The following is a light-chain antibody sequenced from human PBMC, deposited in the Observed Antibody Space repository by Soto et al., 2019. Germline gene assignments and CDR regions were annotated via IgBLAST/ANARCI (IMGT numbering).Light chain of an antibody. CDR2: EVN. J-gene: IGLJ1*01. V-gene: IGLV2-23*02. CDR1: SSNVGSYKL. Sequence: QSPLTQPACVSGSPGQSITISCTGTSSNVGSYKLVSWYQQHPGKAPKLMIFEVNKRPSGASNRFSGSKSGNTASLTISGLKVEDEADYYCCSSGGSPTDVFGTGTKVTVL. CDR3: CSSGGSPTDV.